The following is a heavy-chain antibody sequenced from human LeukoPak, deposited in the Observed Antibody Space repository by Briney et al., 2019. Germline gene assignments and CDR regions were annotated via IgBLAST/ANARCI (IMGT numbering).Heavy chain of an antibody. J-gene: IGHJ6*03. V-gene: IGHV4-39*07. CDR2: IYYSGST. CDR1: GGSISSYY. D-gene: IGHD2-21*02. CDR3: ARTYCGGDCYFDEYYMDV. Sequence: SETRFLACTVDGGSISSYYWSWNRQLQGNWLEWNGRIYYSGSTYYNRSLKSRFTISGDTFKNLFSLKLSSVTAADTAVYYCARTYCGGDCYFDEYYMDVWGKGTTVTVSS.